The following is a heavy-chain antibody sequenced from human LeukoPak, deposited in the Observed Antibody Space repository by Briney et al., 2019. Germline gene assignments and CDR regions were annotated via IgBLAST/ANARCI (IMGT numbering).Heavy chain of an antibody. D-gene: IGHD6-13*01. Sequence: PGGSLRLSCGASRFPFSNYWMSWVRQAPGKGLEWMANIMQDGSERYYADSVKGRFTISRDNAKNSLYLQMNSLRAEDTAVYYCARDSAVKGISSDWGQGTLVTVSS. V-gene: IGHV3-7*05. CDR2: IMQDGSER. J-gene: IGHJ4*02. CDR3: ARDSAVKGISSD. CDR1: RFPFSNYW.